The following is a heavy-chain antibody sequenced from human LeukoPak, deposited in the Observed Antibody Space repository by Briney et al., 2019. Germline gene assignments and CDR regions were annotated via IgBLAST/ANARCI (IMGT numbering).Heavy chain of an antibody. CDR2: INHSGST. CDR1: GGSFSGYY. D-gene: IGHD3-22*01. Sequence: SETLSLTCAVYGGSFSGYYWSWIRQPPGKGLEWIGEINHSGSTNYNPSLKSRVTISVDTSKNQFSLKLSSVTAADTAVYYCAREIGYYYDSSGYSWFDPWGQGTLVTVSS. J-gene: IGHJ5*02. CDR3: AREIGYYYDSSGYSWFDP. V-gene: IGHV4-34*01.